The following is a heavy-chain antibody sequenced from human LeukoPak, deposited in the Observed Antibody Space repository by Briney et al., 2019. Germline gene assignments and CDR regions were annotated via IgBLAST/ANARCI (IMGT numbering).Heavy chain of an antibody. J-gene: IGHJ6*03. CDR3: AKLVSSIAALARYYYYMDV. Sequence: SETLSLTCTVSGGSISSSSYYWGWIRQPPGKGLEWIGSIYYSGSTYYNPSLKSRVTISVDTSKNQFSLKLSSVTAADTAVYYCAKLVSSIAALARYYYYMDVWGKGTTVTVSS. CDR2: IYYSGST. V-gene: IGHV4-39*01. D-gene: IGHD6-6*01. CDR1: GGSISSSSYY.